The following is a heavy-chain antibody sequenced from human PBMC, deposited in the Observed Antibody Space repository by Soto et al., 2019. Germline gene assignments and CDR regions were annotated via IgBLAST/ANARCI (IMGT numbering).Heavy chain of an antibody. CDR3: ARDSSSRLGYDYYDMDG. CDR2: ISSSSSYI. Sequence: EVQLVESGGGLVKPGGSLRLSCAASGFTFSSYSMNWVRQAPGKGLEWVSSISSSSSYIYYADSVKGRFTISRYNAKNSLYLQMNSLRAEDTAVYYCARDSSSRLGYDYYDMDGLGKGTTVTVSS. CDR1: GFTFSSYS. D-gene: IGHD6-13*01. V-gene: IGHV3-21*01. J-gene: IGHJ6*03.